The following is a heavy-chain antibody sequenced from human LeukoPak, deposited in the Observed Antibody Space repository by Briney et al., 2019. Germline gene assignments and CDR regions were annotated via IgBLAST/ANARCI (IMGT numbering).Heavy chain of an antibody. V-gene: IGHV3-53*01. CDR3: ARSSRGYSYGYDY. CDR2: IYSGGST. Sequence: GGSLRLSCAASGFTVSRNYMSWVRQAPGKGLEWVSVIYSGGSTYCADSVKGRITISRDNSKNTLDLQMNSLRAEDTAVYYCARSSRGYSYGYDYWGQGTLVTVSS. J-gene: IGHJ4*02. CDR1: GFTVSRNY. D-gene: IGHD5-18*01.